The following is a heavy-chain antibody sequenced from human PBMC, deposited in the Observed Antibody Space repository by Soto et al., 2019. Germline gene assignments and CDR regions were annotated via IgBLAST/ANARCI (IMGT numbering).Heavy chain of an antibody. J-gene: IGHJ4*02. V-gene: IGHV1-46*03. Sequence: QVQLVQSGAEVKKPGASVKVSCKASGYTFTCYYMYWVRQAPGQGLVWMGIINPSGGSTSYAQKFQVRVTVTRNTSTSTVYMELGTLRSEDTAVYYCARDPSVGAGYYFDYWGQGTLVAVSS. CDR3: ARDPSVGAGYYFDY. CDR1: GYTFTCYY. D-gene: IGHD1-26*01. CDR2: INPSGGST.